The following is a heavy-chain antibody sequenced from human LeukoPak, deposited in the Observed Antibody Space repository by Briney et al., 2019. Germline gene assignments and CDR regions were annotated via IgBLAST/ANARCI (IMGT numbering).Heavy chain of an antibody. D-gene: IGHD2-2*01. CDR2: IYYSGST. CDR3: ARVISAAMSYYGMDV. Sequence: SETLSLTCTVSGGSISSYYWSWIRQPPGKGLEWIGYIYYSGSTNYNPSLKSRVTISVDTSKNQFSLKLSSVTAADTAVYYCARVISAAMSYYGMDVRGQGTTVTVSS. J-gene: IGHJ6*02. V-gene: IGHV4-59*01. CDR1: GGSISSYY.